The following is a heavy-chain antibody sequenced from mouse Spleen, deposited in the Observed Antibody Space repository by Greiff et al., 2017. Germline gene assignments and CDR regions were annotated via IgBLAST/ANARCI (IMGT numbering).Heavy chain of an antibody. CDR2: INPDSSTI. J-gene: IGHJ2*01. Sequence: EVQGVESGGGLVQPGGSLKLSCAASGFDFSRYWMSWVRQAPGKGLEWIGEINPDSSTINYTPSLKDKFIISRDNAKNTLYLQMSKVRSEDTALYYCARRITTVVATYFDYWGQGTTLTVSS. CDR3: ARRITTVVATYFDY. V-gene: IGHV4-1*02. D-gene: IGHD1-1*01. CDR1: GFDFSRYW.